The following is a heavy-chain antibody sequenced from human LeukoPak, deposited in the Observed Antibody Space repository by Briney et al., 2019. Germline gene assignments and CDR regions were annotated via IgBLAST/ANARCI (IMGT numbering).Heavy chain of an antibody. CDR2: INPNSGGT. Sequence: GSSVKVSCKASGGTFSSYAISWVRQAPGQGLEWMGWINPNSGGTNYAQKFQGRVTMTRDTSISTAYMELSRLRSDDTAVYYCARVFSGYNSDYWGQGTLVTVSS. CDR3: ARVFSGYNSDY. D-gene: IGHD5-24*01. CDR1: GGTFSSYA. J-gene: IGHJ4*02. V-gene: IGHV1-2*02.